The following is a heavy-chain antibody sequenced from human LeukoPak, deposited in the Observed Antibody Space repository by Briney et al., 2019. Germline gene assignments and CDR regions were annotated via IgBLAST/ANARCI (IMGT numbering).Heavy chain of an antibody. CDR3: ALLRGSGSYYNSYYYMDV. V-gene: IGHV4-39*07. CDR1: GGSISSSSYY. CDR2: IYYSGST. Sequence: SETLSLTCTVSGGSISSSSYYWGWIRQPPGKGLGWIGSIYYSGSTYYNPSLKSRVTISVDTSKNQFSLKLSSVTAADTAVYYCALLRGSGSYYNSYYYMDVWGKGTTVTVSS. D-gene: IGHD3-10*01. J-gene: IGHJ6*03.